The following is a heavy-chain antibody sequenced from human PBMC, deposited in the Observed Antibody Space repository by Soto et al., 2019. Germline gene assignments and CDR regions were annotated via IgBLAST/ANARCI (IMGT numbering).Heavy chain of an antibody. CDR2: ISGSGGST. CDR1: GFTFSSYA. Sequence: EVQLLESGGGLVQPGGSLRLSCAASGFTFSSYAMSWVRQAPGKGLEWVSAISGSGGSTYYADAVKGLFTISRDNSKNPLYLQMNTLKAEDTAVYYCAKDDYAGTQTQNFDYWGQGTLVTVSS. CDR3: AKDDYAGTQTQNFDY. V-gene: IGHV3-23*01. J-gene: IGHJ4*02. D-gene: IGHD3-16*01.